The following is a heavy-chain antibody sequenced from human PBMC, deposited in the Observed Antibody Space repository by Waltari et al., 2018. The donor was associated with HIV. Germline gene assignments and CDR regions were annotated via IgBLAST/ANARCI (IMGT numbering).Heavy chain of an antibody. J-gene: IGHJ6*02. CDR3: ARSMLLWFGDNGMDV. CDR2: INSDGSST. D-gene: IGHD3-10*01. CDR1: GFTFSSYW. V-gene: IGHV3-74*01. Sequence: EVQLVESGGGLVQPGGSLRLSCAASGFTFSSYWMHWVRQAPGKGLVWVSRINSDGSSTSYADSVKGRFTISRDNAKNTLYLQMNSLRAEDTAVYYCARSMLLWFGDNGMDVWGQGTTVTVSS.